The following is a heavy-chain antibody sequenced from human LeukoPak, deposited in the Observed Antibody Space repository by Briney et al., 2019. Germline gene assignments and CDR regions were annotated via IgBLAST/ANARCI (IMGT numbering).Heavy chain of an antibody. Sequence: SETLSLTCTVSGGSISSYYWSWIRQPPGKGLEWIGYIYYSGSTNYNPSLKSRVTISVDTSKNQFSLKLSSVTAADTAVYYCARDNPSIAVAGTHNWFDPWGQGTLVTVSS. D-gene: IGHD6-19*01. CDR2: IYYSGST. CDR1: GGSISSYY. J-gene: IGHJ5*02. V-gene: IGHV4-59*01. CDR3: ARDNPSIAVAGTHNWFDP.